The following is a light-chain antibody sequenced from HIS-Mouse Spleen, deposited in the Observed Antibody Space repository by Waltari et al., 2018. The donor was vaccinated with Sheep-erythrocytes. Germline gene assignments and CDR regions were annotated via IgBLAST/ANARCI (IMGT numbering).Light chain of an antibody. J-gene: IGKJ4*01. V-gene: IGKV3-15*01. CDR2: GAS. CDR3: QQYNNWPPLT. CDR1: QSVSSN. Sequence: EIVMTQSPATLSVSPGERATISCRASQSVSSNLAWYQQKPGPAPRLLIYGASTRATGIPARFSGSGSGTEFTLTISSMQSEDFAVYYCQQYNNWPPLTFGGGTKVEIK.